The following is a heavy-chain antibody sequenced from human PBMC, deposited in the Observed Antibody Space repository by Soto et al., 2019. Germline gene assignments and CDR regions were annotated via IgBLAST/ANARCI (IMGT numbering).Heavy chain of an antibody. CDR2: IFYSDSF. J-gene: IGHJ4*02. CDR3: ARAPETPPIFGVVRPYFFDF. V-gene: IGHV4-31*03. D-gene: IGHD3-3*01. CDR1: GGSISSGGSY. Sequence: QVQLQESGPGLVKPSQTLSLTCTVSGGSISSGGSYWSWIHQRPGKGLEWIGYIFYSDSFYYTPSLKGRVVILADTSKNQFTLKLSSVTDADTAVYYCARAPETPPIFGVVRPYFFDFWGQGTLVTVSS.